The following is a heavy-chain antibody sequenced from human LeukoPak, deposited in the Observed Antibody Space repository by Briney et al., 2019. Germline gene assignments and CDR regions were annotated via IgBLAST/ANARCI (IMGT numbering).Heavy chain of an antibody. CDR3: ARGSLVHYYGSGSYRIRAGFDS. CDR1: GFTFTNNF. V-gene: IGHV3-7*01. CDR2: IKQDGSEK. J-gene: IGHJ4*02. Sequence: GGSLRLSCATSGFTFTNNFMSWVRQVPGKGLEWVANIKQDGSEKTYADSVRGRFTISRDNAKNSLYLQMNSLRAEDTAVYYCARGSLVHYYGSGSYRIRAGFDSWGQGTLVTVSS. D-gene: IGHD3-10*01.